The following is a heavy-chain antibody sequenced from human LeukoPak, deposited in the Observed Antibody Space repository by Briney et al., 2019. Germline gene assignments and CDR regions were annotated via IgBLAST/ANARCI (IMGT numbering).Heavy chain of an antibody. CDR2: IWYDGSNK. J-gene: IGHJ4*02. CDR3: ARDGAIQLWLRFFDY. V-gene: IGHV3-33*01. Sequence: GGSLRLSCAASGFTFSSYGMHRVRQAPGKGLEWVAVIWYDGSNKYYADSVKGRFTISRDNSKNTLYLQMNSLRAEDTAVYYCARDGAIQLWLRFFDYWGQGTLVTVSS. D-gene: IGHD5-18*01. CDR1: GFTFSSYG.